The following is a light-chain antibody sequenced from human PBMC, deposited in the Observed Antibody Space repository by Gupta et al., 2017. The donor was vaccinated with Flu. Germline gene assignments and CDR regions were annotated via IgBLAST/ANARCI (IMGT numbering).Light chain of an antibody. CDR2: DAS. CDR1: QSVSSY. J-gene: IGKJ4*01. V-gene: IGKV3-11*01. CDR3: QQRSNWPLT. Sequence: EIVLTPSPATLSLSRGERATLSCRASQSVSSYLAWYQQKPGQAPRLLIYDASNRATGIPARFSGSGSGTDFTLTISSLEPEDFAVYYCQQRSNWPLTFGGGTKVEIK.